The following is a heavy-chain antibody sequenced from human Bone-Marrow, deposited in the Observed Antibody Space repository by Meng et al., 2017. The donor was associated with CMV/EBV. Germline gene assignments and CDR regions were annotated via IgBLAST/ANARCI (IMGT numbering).Heavy chain of an antibody. CDR1: GYTFTDYY. J-gene: IGHJ4*02. D-gene: IGHD6-19*01. Sequence: ASVHVSCKASGYTFTDYYIHWVRQAPRQGLEWMGWVNPNSGGTNYAQKFQGRVTMTRDTSISTAYMELNRLTSDDTAVYYCARPRVAGTAHFDSWGQGTLVTVSS. CDR2: VNPNSGGT. CDR3: ARPRVAGTAHFDS. V-gene: IGHV1-2*02.